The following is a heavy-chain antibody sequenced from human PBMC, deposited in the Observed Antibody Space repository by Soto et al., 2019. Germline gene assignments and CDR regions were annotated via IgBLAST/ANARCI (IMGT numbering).Heavy chain of an antibody. D-gene: IGHD1-26*01. V-gene: IGHV3-21*01. Sequence: EVQLVESGGGLVKPGGSLRLSCAASGFTFSDFTMNWVRQAPGKGLPWVSSISSGGSFISYADSVRGRFTISRDNAKNSLYLQVDSLTAEDTAVFFCARGSRRTFDYWGQGTLVTVSS. CDR1: GFTFSDFT. CDR3: ARGSRRTFDY. CDR2: ISSGGSFI. J-gene: IGHJ4*02.